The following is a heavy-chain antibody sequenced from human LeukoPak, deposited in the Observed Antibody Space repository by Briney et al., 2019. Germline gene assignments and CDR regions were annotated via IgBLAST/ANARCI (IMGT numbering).Heavy chain of an antibody. V-gene: IGHV3-33*01. CDR3: ARGQRVVAWYYFDY. D-gene: IGHD2-21*01. CDR2: IRYDGSNK. CDR1: GFTFSSYG. J-gene: IGHJ4*02. Sequence: GGSLRLSCAASGFTFSSYGMHWFRQPPGKGLEWLAVIRYDGSNKYYADSVKGRFTISRDNSKNTLYLQMNSLRAEDTAVYYCARGQRVVAWYYFDYWGQGTLVTVSS.